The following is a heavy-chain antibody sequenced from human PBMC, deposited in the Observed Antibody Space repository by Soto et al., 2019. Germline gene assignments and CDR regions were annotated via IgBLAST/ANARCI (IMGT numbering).Heavy chain of an antibody. J-gene: IGHJ4*02. CDR3: AREDYSSPVFDY. V-gene: IGHV3-66*01. D-gene: IGHD6-13*01. Sequence: PGGSLILSCAASGFTVSNNYMSWVRQAPGKGLEWVAVIYSGGSTYYAESVKGRFTISRDDSRNTLYLQMNSLRADDTAVYYCAREDYSSPVFDYWGLGTLVTVSS. CDR1: GFTVSNNY. CDR2: IYSGGST.